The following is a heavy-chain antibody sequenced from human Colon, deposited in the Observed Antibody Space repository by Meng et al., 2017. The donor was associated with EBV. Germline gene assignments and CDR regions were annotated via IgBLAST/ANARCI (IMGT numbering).Heavy chain of an antibody. CDR1: GASISSNNW. CDR3: ARGNAYNAPSFDY. Sequence: QGQLTGPGHGLVEPSGDLSRTCAVSGASISSNNWWSWVRQPPGKGLEWIGEIYHGGNTNYNPSLKSRVTISVDRSNDQFSLSLSSVTAADTAVYYCARGNAYNAPSFDYWGQGTLVTVSS. J-gene: IGHJ4*02. D-gene: IGHD5-24*01. CDR2: IYHGGNT. V-gene: IGHV4-4*02.